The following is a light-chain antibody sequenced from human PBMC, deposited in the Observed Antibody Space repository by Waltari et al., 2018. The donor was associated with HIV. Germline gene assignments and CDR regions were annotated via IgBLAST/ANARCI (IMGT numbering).Light chain of an antibody. V-gene: IGKV3-11*01. J-gene: IGKJ5*01. Sequence: IVLTQSPATLSLSPGERAMLFCRASQTVYNYLAWYQQKPGQPPRLLIYDASNRAAGIPARFSGSGSETDFTLVISNLEPEDFAIYYCQQRSSWPTFGQGTRLEIK. CDR3: QQRSSWPT. CDR1: QTVYNY. CDR2: DAS.